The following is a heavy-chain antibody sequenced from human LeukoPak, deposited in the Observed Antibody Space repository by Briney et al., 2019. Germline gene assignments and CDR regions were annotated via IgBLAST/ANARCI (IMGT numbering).Heavy chain of an antibody. CDR3: ARTGYYPYYFDY. V-gene: IGHV4-4*02. D-gene: IGHD3-3*01. CDR2: ISLSGLT. J-gene: IGHJ4*02. Sequence: PSGTLSLTCGVAGGSISNTNWWSWVRQPPGQGLEWIGEISLSGLTNYNPSLKSRVTISVDASKNQFSLKLSSVTAADTAVYYCARTGYYPYYFDYWGQGTLVTVSS. CDR1: GGSISNTNW.